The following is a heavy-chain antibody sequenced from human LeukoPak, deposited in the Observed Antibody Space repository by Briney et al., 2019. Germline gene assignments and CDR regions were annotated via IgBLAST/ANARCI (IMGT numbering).Heavy chain of an antibody. V-gene: IGHV1-24*01. J-gene: IGHJ5*02. CDR1: GYTLTELS. Sequence: ASVKVSCKVSGYTLTELSMHWVRQAPGKGLEWMGGFDPEDGETIYAQKFQGRVTMTGDTSTDTAYMELSSLRSEDTAVYYCATEADSGSYYSWFDPWGQGTLVTVSS. D-gene: IGHD1-26*01. CDR2: FDPEDGET. CDR3: ATEADSGSYYSWFDP.